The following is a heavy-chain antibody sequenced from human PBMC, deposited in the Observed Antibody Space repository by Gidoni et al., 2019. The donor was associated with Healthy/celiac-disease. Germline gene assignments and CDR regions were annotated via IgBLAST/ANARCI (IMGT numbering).Heavy chain of an antibody. CDR3: ARVKREMATIWADAFDI. V-gene: IGHV4-59*12. J-gene: IGHJ3*02. Sequence: QVQLQESGPGLVKTSETLSLTCTVTGGAISRYYWSWIRQPPGKGLEWIGYIYYSGSTNYTPSLKSRVTISVDTSKNQFSLKLSSVTAADTAVYYCARVKREMATIWADAFDIWGQGTMVTVSS. D-gene: IGHD5-12*01. CDR1: GGAISRYY. CDR2: IYYSGST.